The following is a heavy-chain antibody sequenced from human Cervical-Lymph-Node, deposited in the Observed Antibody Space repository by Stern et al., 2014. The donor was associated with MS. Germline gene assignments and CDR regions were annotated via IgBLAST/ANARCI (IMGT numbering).Heavy chain of an antibody. CDR2: IDWDDDK. V-gene: IGHV2-70*15. CDR3: ARMRGSSHYFDY. J-gene: IGHJ4*02. D-gene: IGHD3-10*01. Sequence: QVTLRESGPALVKPTQTLTLTCTFSGFSLNTSGMCVTWIRQPPGKALEWLARIDWDDDKYYNTSLRTRLTISKDTSKNQVVLTLTNMDPVDTATYYCARMRGSSHYFDYWGQGTLVPVSS. CDR1: GFSLNTSGMC.